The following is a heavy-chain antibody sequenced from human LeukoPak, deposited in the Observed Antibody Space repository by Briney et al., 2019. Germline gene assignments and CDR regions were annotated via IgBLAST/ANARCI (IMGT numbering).Heavy chain of an antibody. J-gene: IGHJ4*02. V-gene: IGHV4-59*01. Sequence: SETLSLTCTVSGGSIGSYYWSWIRQPPGKGLEWIGYIYYSGSTNYNPSLKSRVTISVDTSKNQFSLKLSSVTAADTAVYYCARAALTTVSDFDYWGQGTLATVSS. D-gene: IGHD4-17*01. CDR3: ARAALTTVSDFDY. CDR1: GGSIGSYY. CDR2: IYYSGST.